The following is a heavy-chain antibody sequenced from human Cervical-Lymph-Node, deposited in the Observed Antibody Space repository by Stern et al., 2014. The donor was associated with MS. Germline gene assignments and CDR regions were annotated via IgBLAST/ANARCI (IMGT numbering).Heavy chain of an antibody. V-gene: IGHV4-61*02. J-gene: IGHJ5*02. CDR2: VYTSGST. D-gene: IGHD3/OR15-3a*01. Sequence: QLQLQESGPGLVMPSQTLSLTCTATGGSLTSGNYYWSWIRQPAGERLEWIGRVYTSGSTKYNPSLESRVTMSIDTSKNQFSLKLSSVTAADTAVYYCARGPVVLGTVSFDPWGQGTLVTVSS. CDR3: ARGPVVLGTVSFDP. CDR1: GGSLTSGNYY.